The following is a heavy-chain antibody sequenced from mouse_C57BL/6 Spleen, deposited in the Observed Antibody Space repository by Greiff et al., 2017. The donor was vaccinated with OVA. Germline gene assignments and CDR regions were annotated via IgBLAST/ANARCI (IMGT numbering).Heavy chain of an antibody. D-gene: IGHD4-1*01. J-gene: IGHJ4*01. CDR3: ARLGFYYYAMDY. CDR2: IDPSDSET. Sequence: QVQLKQPGAELVRPGSSVKLSCKASGYTFTSYWMHWVKQRPIQGLEWIGNIDPSDSETHYNQKFKDKATLTVDKSSSTAYMQLSSLTSEDSAVYYCARLGFYYYAMDYWGQGTSVTVSS. CDR1: GYTFTSYW. V-gene: IGHV1-52*01.